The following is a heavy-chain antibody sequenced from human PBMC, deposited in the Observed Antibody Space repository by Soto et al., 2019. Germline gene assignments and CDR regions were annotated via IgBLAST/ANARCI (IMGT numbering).Heavy chain of an antibody. CDR2: INSDASHT. Sequence: EVQLVESGGGLVQPGGSLRLSCAASGFTFSTYWMHWIRQVPGKGLEWVSRINSDASHTYYADSVKGRFTISRDNAKNTLHLEMNSLRAEDTALYYCVRDGHFITTGCYGNWFDPGCQGTLVTVSS. V-gene: IGHV3-74*01. CDR3: VRDGHFITTGCYGNWFDP. CDR1: GFTFSTYW. J-gene: IGHJ5*02. D-gene: IGHD2-2*01.